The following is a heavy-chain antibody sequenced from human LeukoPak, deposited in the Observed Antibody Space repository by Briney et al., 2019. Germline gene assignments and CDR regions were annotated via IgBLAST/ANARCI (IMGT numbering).Heavy chain of an antibody. J-gene: IGHJ4*02. CDR1: GFTFSNYW. CDR2: ISPDGSSA. V-gene: IGHV3-74*03. CDR3: ARVSFCPRCHFDY. D-gene: IGHD2/OR15-2a*01. Sequence: QAGGSLRLSCAVSGFTFSNYWMYWVRQGPGKGLVWVARISPDGSSALSADSVRGRFTISRDNADNTLYLQLNSLRAEDTAVYYCARVSFCPRCHFDYWGQGTLVTVSS.